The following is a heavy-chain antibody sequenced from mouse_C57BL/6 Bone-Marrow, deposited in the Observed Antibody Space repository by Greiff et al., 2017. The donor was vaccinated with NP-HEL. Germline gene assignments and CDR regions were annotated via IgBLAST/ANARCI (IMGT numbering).Heavy chain of an antibody. Sequence: EVQLQQSGPGLAKPSPTLSLSCSVSGYSFTSDYWNWIRKFPGHNLEWIGYISSSGSTYYNPTLKSRISITRDTSKNQYYLQLNSVTTEDTATYYCARDGGYFDVWGTGTTVTVSA. V-gene: IGHV3-8*01. CDR1: GYSFTSDY. CDR2: ISSSGST. J-gene: IGHJ1*03. CDR3: ARDGGYFDV. D-gene: IGHD1-2*01.